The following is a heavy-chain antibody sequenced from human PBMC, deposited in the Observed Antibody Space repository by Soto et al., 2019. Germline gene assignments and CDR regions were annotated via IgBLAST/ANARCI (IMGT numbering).Heavy chain of an antibody. CDR2: ISYDGSNK. J-gene: IGHJ3*02. Sequence: ESGGGVVQPGRSLRLSCAASGFTFSSYAMHWVRQAPGKGLEWVAVISYDGSNKYYADSVKGRFTISRDNSKNTLYLQMNSLRAEDTAVYYCARGSSSWYGAFDIWGQGTMVTVSS. CDR1: GFTFSSYA. V-gene: IGHV3-30-3*01. CDR3: ARGSSSWYGAFDI. D-gene: IGHD6-13*01.